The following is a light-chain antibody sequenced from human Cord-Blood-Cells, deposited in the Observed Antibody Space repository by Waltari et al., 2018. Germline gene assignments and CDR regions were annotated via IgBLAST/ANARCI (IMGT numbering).Light chain of an antibody. CDR1: QSVSSSY. CDR3: QQYGSSPRFT. J-gene: IGKJ3*01. CDR2: GAS. Sequence: EIVLTQSPGTLSLSPGERATLSCRASQSVSSSYLAWYQQKPGPAPRLLIYGASSRATGIPDRFSGSGSGTDCTLTISRLEPEDFAVYYCQQYGSSPRFTFGPGTKVDIK. V-gene: IGKV3-20*01.